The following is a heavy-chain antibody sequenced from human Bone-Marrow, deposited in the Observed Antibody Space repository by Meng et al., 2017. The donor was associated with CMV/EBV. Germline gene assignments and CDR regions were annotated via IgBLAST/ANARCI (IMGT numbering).Heavy chain of an antibody. CDR1: GFTVSSNY. CDR3: ARDGVVPAAHYGMDV. CDR2: IYSGGST. V-gene: IGHV3-66*01. D-gene: IGHD2-2*01. J-gene: IGHJ6*02. Sequence: GGSLRLSCAASGFTVSSNYMSWVRQAPGKGLEWVSVIYSGGSTYYADSVKGRFTISRDNSKNTLYLKMNSLRAEDTAVYYCARDGVVPAAHYGMDVWGQGTTVTVSS.